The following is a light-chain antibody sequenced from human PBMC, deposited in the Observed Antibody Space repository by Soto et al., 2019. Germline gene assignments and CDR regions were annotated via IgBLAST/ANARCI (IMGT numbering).Light chain of an antibody. CDR1: QSVGSN. J-gene: IGKJ1*01. Sequence: ELVMTQSPATLSLSPGERATLSCRASQSVGSNLAWYQQKPGQAPRLLIFGASTRATGIPARFSGSGSGTEFTLTISSLQSEDFAVYYCQQYNNWPWTFGQGTKVEIK. CDR2: GAS. CDR3: QQYNNWPWT. V-gene: IGKV3-15*01.